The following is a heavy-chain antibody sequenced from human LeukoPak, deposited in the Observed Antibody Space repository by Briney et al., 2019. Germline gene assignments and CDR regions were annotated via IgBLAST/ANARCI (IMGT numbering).Heavy chain of an antibody. Sequence: SETLSLTCTVSGGSINSYYWSWIRQPPGKGLEWIGYIYSSGSTNYNPSLKSRVTISVDTSKNQFSLKLSSVTAADTAVYYCARDGGSGYDPADFQHWGQGTLVTVSS. V-gene: IGHV4-59*01. CDR2: IYSSGST. D-gene: IGHD5-12*01. CDR3: ARDGGSGYDPADFQH. J-gene: IGHJ1*01. CDR1: GGSINSYY.